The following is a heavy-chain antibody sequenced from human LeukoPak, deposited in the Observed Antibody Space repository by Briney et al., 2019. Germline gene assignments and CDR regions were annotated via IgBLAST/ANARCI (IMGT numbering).Heavy chain of an antibody. Sequence: SHPLSLTCTVSGGPISRGPYCWSGSRQHPGKGLEWIEWFYDSGITYYGPSPKSRVTISGDTSKKQFTLKLSSVTAADTAVYYCARDLYSGNPGYYFDLWGQGTLVTVSS. CDR1: GGPISRGPYC. CDR2: FYDSGIT. CDR3: ARDLYSGNPGYYFDL. J-gene: IGHJ4*02. V-gene: IGHV4-31*03. D-gene: IGHD4-23*01.